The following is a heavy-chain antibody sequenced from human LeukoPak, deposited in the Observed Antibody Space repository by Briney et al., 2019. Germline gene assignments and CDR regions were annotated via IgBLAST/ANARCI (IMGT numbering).Heavy chain of an antibody. Sequence: KPSETLSLTCTVSGGSISSTSYYWDWVRQPPGKGLEWIGNVYYGGNTFYNSSLESRVTISVDMSKNQFSLKLTSLTAADTAVYYCARQRADYFYHCFDVWGKGTSVTVSS. CDR1: GGSISSTSYY. V-gene: IGHV4-39*01. CDR2: VYYGGNT. J-gene: IGHJ6*03. CDR3: ARQRADYFYHCFDV.